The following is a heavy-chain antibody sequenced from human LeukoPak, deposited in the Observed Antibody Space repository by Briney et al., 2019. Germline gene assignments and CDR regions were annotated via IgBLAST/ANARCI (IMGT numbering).Heavy chain of an antibody. D-gene: IGHD1-26*01. CDR1: GFTFSHYN. CDR2: ITSSGTYI. CDR3: ARDPYSGNYGNDYYYYMDV. J-gene: IGHJ6*03. Sequence: GGSLRLSCAASGFTFSHYNMNWVRQAPGKAMDWVSSITSSGTYIFYADSVKGRFTISRDNAKNSLYLQMDSLGPEDTAVYYCARDPYSGNYGNDYYYYMDVWGKGTTVTISS. V-gene: IGHV3-21*01.